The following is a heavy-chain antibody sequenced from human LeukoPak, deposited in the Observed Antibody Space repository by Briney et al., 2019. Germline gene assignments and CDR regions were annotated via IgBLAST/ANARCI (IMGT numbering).Heavy chain of an antibody. Sequence: GSLRLSCAASGFSFSSFWMTWVRQAPGKGLEWVANINPDGSAKYYVDSVKGRFTISRDNAKNSLYLQMNSLRAEDTALYYCARVVREGSYYDFWSGLDYWGQGTLVTVSS. J-gene: IGHJ4*02. CDR3: ARVVREGSYYDFWSGLDY. CDR1: GFSFSSFW. D-gene: IGHD3-3*01. V-gene: IGHV3-7*03. CDR2: INPDGSAK.